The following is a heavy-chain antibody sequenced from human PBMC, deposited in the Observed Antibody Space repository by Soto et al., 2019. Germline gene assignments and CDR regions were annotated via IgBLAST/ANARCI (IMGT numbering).Heavy chain of an antibody. D-gene: IGHD1-26*01. CDR2: ISPYNGST. Sequence: ASVKVSCKASGYTFTSYGITWVRQAPGQGLEWMGWISPYNGSTSYAQKFQGRVTMTRDTSTSTVYMELSSLRSEDTAVYYCARVGREAAAFDIWGQGTMVTVSS. CDR1: GYTFTSYG. J-gene: IGHJ3*02. CDR3: ARVGREAAAFDI. V-gene: IGHV1-18*01.